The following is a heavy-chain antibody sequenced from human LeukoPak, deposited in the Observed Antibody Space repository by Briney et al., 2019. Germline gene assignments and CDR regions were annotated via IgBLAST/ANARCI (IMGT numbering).Heavy chain of an antibody. V-gene: IGHV4-28*05. CDR2: IYYRGSI. J-gene: IGHJ2*01. D-gene: IGHD2-21*02. CDR1: GYSISSSNW. Sequence: SDTLSLTCAVSGYSISSSNWWGWIRQPPGKGLEWIGYIYYRGSIYYNPSLKSRVTMSVDTSKNQFSLKLSSVTAVDTAVHYCARVHCGGDCYAGSYWYFDLWGRGTLVTVSS. CDR3: ARVHCGGDCYAGSYWYFDL.